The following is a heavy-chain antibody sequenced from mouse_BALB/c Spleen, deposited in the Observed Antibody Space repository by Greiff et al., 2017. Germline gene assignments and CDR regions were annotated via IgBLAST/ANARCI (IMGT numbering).Heavy chain of an antibody. V-gene: IGHV1-4*02. Sequence: QVQLKQSAAELARPGASVKMSCKASGYTFTSYTMHWVKQRPGQGLEWIRYINPSSGYTEYNQKFKDKTTLTADKSSSTAYMQLSSLTSEDSAVYYCARPGYDGYSYYAMDYWGQGTSVTVSS. J-gene: IGHJ4*01. CDR3: ARPGYDGYSYYAMDY. D-gene: IGHD2-3*01. CDR2: INPSSGYT. CDR1: GYTFTSYT.